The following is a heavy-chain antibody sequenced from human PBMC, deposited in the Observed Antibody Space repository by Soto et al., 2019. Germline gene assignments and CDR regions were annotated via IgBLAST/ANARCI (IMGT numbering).Heavy chain of an antibody. CDR2: INPYNGNT. J-gene: IGHJ6*03. CDR3: ARAGVWSGYYLYYYYYYMDV. Sequence: ASVKVSCKASGYTFTSYGISWVRQAPGQGLEWMGWINPYNGNTNYAQKLQGRVTMTTNTSTSTAYMELSSLRSEDTAVYYCARAGVWSGYYLYYYYYYMDVWGKGTTVTVSS. CDR1: GYTFTSYG. D-gene: IGHD3-3*01. V-gene: IGHV1-18*01.